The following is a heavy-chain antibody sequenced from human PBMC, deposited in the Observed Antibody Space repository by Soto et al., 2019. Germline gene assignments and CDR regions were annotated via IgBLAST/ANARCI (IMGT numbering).Heavy chain of an antibody. CDR1: GFTFSSYG. CDR3: AKDTGVRYFDWLSTGGMDV. Sequence: PGGSLRLSCAASGFTFSSYGMHWVRQAPGKGLEWVAVISYDGSNKYYADSVKGRFTISRDNSKNTLYLQMNSLRAEDTAVYYCAKDTGVRYFDWLSTGGMDVWGQGTTVTVSS. D-gene: IGHD3-9*01. V-gene: IGHV3-30*18. J-gene: IGHJ6*02. CDR2: ISYDGSNK.